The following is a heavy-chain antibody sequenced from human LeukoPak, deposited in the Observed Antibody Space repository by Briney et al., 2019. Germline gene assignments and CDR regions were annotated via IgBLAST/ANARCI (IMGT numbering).Heavy chain of an antibody. CDR2: ISPTNGNT. CDR1: GYTFTTYH. Sequence: ASVKVSCKASGYTFTTYHMNWVRQAPAQGLEWMGTISPTNGNTNYAQSFRGRVTMTRDTSTSTVYMELTSLTSEDTAVYYCVREASGGYFDYWGQGTQVTVSS. V-gene: IGHV1-46*01. CDR3: VREASGGYFDY. D-gene: IGHD3-16*01. J-gene: IGHJ4*02.